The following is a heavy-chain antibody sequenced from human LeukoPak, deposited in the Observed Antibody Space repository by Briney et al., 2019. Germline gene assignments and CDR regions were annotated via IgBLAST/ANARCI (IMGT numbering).Heavy chain of an antibody. CDR3: AKGVAIRYFDYLFDY. J-gene: IGHJ4*02. Sequence: GGSLRLSCAASGFTFSSYEMNWVRQAPGKGLEWVSTISGTGDNTYYADSVKGRFTISRDNSKNTLYLQMNSLRAEDTAVYYCAKGVAIRYFDYLFDYWGQGTLVTVSS. D-gene: IGHD3-9*01. CDR2: ISGTGDNT. CDR1: GFTFSSYE. V-gene: IGHV3-23*01.